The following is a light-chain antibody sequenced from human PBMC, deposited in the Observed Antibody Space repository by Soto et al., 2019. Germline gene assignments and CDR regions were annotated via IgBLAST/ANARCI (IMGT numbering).Light chain of an antibody. V-gene: IGKV1-5*03. CDR3: QHYDRYSEA. Sequence: DIQMTQSPSTLSGSVGDRVTITCRASQTISSWLAWYQQKPGKAPKLLIYKASTLKSGVPSRFSGRGSGTEFTLTISSLQPDDFATYYSQHYDRYSEAFCQGTKVDIK. CDR2: KAS. CDR1: QTISSW. J-gene: IGKJ1*01.